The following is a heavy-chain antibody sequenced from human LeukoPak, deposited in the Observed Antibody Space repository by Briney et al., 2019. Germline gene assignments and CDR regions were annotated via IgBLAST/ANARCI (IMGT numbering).Heavy chain of an antibody. J-gene: IGHJ6*02. D-gene: IGHD3-22*01. CDR1: GFTFSSYG. Sequence: GGSLRLSCAASGFTFSSYGMHWVRQAPGKGLEWVAVIWYDGSNKYYADSVKGRFTISRDNSKNTLYLQMNSLRAEDTAVYYCARDRSDYYDRYYYHYAMDVWGQGTTVTVSS. CDR2: IWYDGSNK. CDR3: ARDRSDYYDRYYYHYAMDV. V-gene: IGHV3-33*01.